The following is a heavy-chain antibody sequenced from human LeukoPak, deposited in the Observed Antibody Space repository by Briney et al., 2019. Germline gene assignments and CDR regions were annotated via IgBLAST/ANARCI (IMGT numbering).Heavy chain of an antibody. J-gene: IGHJ4*02. CDR2: ISGSGGST. CDR3: AKHDRRSVAGSVGVDY. V-gene: IGHV3-23*01. D-gene: IGHD6-19*01. CDR1: GFTFSSYA. Sequence: GGSLRLSCAASGFTFSSYAMSWVRQAPGKGLEWVSGISGSGGSTYYADSVKGRFTISRDNSKNTLNLQMNSLRAEDTALYYCAKHDRRSVAGSVGVDYWGQGTLVTVSS.